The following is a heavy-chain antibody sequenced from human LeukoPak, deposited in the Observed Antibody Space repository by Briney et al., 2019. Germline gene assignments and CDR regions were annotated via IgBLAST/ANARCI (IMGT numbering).Heavy chain of an antibody. Sequence: HPGRSLRLSCAASGFTFSSYGMHWVRQAPGKGLEWVAVISYDGSNKYYADSVKGRFTISRDNSKNTLYLQMNSLRAEDTAVYYCASLQPNYYDSSGDIDYWGQGTLATVSS. V-gene: IGHV3-30*03. CDR1: GFTFSSYG. CDR2: ISYDGSNK. CDR3: ASLQPNYYDSSGDIDY. J-gene: IGHJ4*02. D-gene: IGHD3-22*01.